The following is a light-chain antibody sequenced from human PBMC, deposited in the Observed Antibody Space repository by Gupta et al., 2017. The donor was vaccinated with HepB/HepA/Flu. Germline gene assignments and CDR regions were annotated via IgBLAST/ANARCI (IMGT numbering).Light chain of an antibody. CDR1: QSLWDRNGYNY. V-gene: IGKV2-28*01. Sequence: DIVLTQSPLSLPVIPGEPASISCRSSQSLWDRNGYNYLDWYLQKPGQSPQLLIYLASRRASGVPDRFSGSGSGTDFTLKISRGESEDVGVYYCMQALQTPRTFGQGTKMDIK. CDR2: LAS. J-gene: IGKJ2*02. CDR3: MQALQTPRT.